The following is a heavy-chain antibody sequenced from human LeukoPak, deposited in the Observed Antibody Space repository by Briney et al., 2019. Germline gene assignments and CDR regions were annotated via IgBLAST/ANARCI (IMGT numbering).Heavy chain of an antibody. CDR2: IFHSGST. Sequence: SETLSLTCAVYGGSFSGYYWSWIRQPPGKGLEWIASIFHSGSTFYNPSVKSRVTISVDTSKNQFSLTLRSVTAADTAVYYCARETEKQWQYWGQGTMATVSS. J-gene: IGHJ3*01. V-gene: IGHV4-34*12. CDR3: ARETEKQWQY. CDR1: GGSFSGYY. D-gene: IGHD6-19*01.